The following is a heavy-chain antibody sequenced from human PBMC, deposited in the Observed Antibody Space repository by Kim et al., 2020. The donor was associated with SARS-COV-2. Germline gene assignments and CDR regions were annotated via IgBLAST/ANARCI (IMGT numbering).Heavy chain of an antibody. CDR3: ARVTRITIFGVVIYSDAFDI. J-gene: IGHJ3*02. Sequence: GRFTTARDNSKNTLYLQMNSLRAEDTAVYYCARVTRITIFGVVIYSDAFDIWGQGTMVTVSS. V-gene: IGHV3-30*01. D-gene: IGHD3-3*01.